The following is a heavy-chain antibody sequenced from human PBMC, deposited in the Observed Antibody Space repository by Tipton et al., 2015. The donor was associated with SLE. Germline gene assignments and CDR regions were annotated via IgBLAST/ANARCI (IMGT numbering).Heavy chain of an antibody. CDR3: GRPQWAQLSNAYEI. J-gene: IGHJ4*02. CDR2: VYYTGAT. CDR1: GYSISRGYY. Sequence: TLSLTCNVSGYSISRGYYWGWIRQPPGKGLEWIGSVYYTGATYYNPSLRGRVTISMDTSKNQFALTVDSVTAADTAVYYCGRPQWAQLSNAYEIWGQGTLVTVSS. D-gene: IGHD3-16*01. V-gene: IGHV4-38-2*02.